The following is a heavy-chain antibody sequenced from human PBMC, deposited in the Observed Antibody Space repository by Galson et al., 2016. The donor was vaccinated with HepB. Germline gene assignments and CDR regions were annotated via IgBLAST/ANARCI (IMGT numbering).Heavy chain of an antibody. J-gene: IGHJ4*02. Sequence: SVKVSCKAFGYTFTNFHINWIRQGPGQGLEWMGWMNPKSGNTAFAQRFQGRLTMTTDTPTSTAYMELSGLTSDDTAIYYCARGLRQWLAQLDYWGQGSLVTVSS. CDR1: GYTFTNFH. CDR3: ARGLRQWLAQLDY. V-gene: IGHV1-8*02. D-gene: IGHD6-19*01. CDR2: MNPKSGNT.